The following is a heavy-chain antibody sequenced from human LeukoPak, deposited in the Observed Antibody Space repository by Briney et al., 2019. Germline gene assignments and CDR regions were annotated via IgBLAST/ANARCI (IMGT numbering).Heavy chain of an antibody. J-gene: IGHJ4*02. D-gene: IGHD4-17*01. CDR2: IRYDGSNK. Sequence: GGSLRLSCAASGFTFSSYGMHWVRQAPGKGLEWVAFIRYDGSNKYYADSVKGRFTISGDNSKNTLYLQMNSLRAEDTAVYYCAKGGRNTVTPFDYWGQGTLVTVSS. V-gene: IGHV3-30*02. CDR1: GFTFSSYG. CDR3: AKGGRNTVTPFDY.